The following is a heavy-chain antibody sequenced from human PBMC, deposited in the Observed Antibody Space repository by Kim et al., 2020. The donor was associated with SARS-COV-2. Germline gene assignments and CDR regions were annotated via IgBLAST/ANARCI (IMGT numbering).Heavy chain of an antibody. Sequence: SETLSLTCTVSGGSISSYYWSWIRQPPGKGLEWIGYIYYSGSTNYNPSLKSRVTISVDTSKNQFSLKLSSVTAADTAVYYCARHGDLLWFGEAGWFDPWGQGTLVTVSS. CDR1: GGSISSYY. CDR2: IYYSGST. V-gene: IGHV4-59*08. J-gene: IGHJ5*02. CDR3: ARHGDLLWFGEAGWFDP. D-gene: IGHD3-10*01.